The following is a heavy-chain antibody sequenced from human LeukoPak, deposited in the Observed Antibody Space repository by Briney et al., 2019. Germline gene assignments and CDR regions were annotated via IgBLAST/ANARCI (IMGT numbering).Heavy chain of an antibody. Sequence: GRSLRLSCAASGFTFSSYAMHWVRQAPGKGLEWVAVISYDGSNKYYADSVKGRFTISRDNSKNTLYLQMNSLRAEDTAVYYCARAGAYWSPRDFFDYWGQGTLVTVSS. V-gene: IGHV3-30*04. D-gene: IGHD2-8*02. CDR2: ISYDGSNK. CDR1: GFTFSSYA. J-gene: IGHJ4*02. CDR3: ARAGAYWSPRDFFDY.